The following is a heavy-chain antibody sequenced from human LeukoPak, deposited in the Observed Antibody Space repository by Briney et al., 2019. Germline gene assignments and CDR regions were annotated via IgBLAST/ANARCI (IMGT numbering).Heavy chain of an antibody. V-gene: IGHV3-21*01. D-gene: IGHD2-8*02. Sequence: GGSLRLSCTASGFTFSSYTFNWVRQAPGKGLEWVSSISSSSSYIYYADSVKGRFTISRDNAKNSLYLQMNSLRAEDTAVYYCAKSEQASWCFDYWGQGTLVTVSS. CDR3: AKSEQASWCFDY. J-gene: IGHJ4*02. CDR2: ISSSSSYI. CDR1: GFTFSSYT.